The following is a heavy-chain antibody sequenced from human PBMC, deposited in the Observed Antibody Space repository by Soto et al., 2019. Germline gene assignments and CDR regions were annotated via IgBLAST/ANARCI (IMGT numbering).Heavy chain of an antibody. J-gene: IGHJ4*02. CDR1: GGTFSSYA. D-gene: IGHD3-16*02. CDR2: IIPIFGTA. V-gene: IGHV1-69*06. Sequence: QVQLVKSGAEVKKPGSSVKVSCKASGGTFSSYAISWVRQAPGQGLEWMGGIIPIFGTANYAQKFQGRVTITADKSTSTSYMERRCLRYWDRAVSYCARGGACGGVIVYKAFDYWGQGTLVTVSS. CDR3: ARGGACGGVIVYKAFDY.